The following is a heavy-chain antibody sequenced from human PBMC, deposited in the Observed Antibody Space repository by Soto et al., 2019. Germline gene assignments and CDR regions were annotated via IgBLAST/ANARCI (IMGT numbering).Heavy chain of an antibody. V-gene: IGHV1-18*01. J-gene: IGHJ4*02. CDR2: FSAYNGNT. Sequence: ASVKVSCKASGYTFTSYGISWVRQAPGQGLEWMGWFSAYNGNTNYAQKLQGRVTMTTDTSTSTAYMELRSLRSDDTAVYYCAMTEPYIAVAGTDFDYWGQGTLVTVSS. CDR3: AMTEPYIAVAGTDFDY. CDR1: GYTFTSYG. D-gene: IGHD6-19*01.